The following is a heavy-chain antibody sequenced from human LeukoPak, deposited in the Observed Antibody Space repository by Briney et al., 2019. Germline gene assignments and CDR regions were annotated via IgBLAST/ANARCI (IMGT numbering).Heavy chain of an antibody. D-gene: IGHD3-22*01. CDR3: ARDLYRIVVVPHYFDY. V-gene: IGHV3-7*01. Sequence: HPGGSLRLSCAASGFTFGSYWMSWVRQAPGKGLEWVANIKQDGSEKYYVDSVKGRFTISRDNAKNSLYLQMNSLRAEDTAVYYCARDLYRIVVVPHYFDYWGQGTLVTVSS. J-gene: IGHJ4*02. CDR2: IKQDGSEK. CDR1: GFTFGSYW.